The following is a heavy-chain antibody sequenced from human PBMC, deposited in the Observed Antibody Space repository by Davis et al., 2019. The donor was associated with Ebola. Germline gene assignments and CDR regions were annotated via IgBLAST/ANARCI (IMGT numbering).Heavy chain of an antibody. D-gene: IGHD3-10*01. CDR2: ISGSGGST. V-gene: IGHV3-23*01. CDR3: ARVIEFREGAFDI. Sequence: SWVRQAPGKGLEWVSAISGSGGSTYYADSVKGRFTISRDNSKNTLYLQMNSLRAEDTAVYYCARVIEFREGAFDIWGQGTMVTVSS. J-gene: IGHJ3*02.